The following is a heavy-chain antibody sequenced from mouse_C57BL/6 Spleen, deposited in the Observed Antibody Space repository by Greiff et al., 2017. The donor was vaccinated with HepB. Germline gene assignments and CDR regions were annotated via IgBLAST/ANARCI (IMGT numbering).Heavy chain of an antibody. V-gene: IGHV1-52*01. CDR3: ARWDYGSSSAWFAY. J-gene: IGHJ3*01. CDR1: GYTFTSYW. Sequence: QVQLKQPGAELVRPGSSVKLSCKASGYTFTSYWMHWVKQRPIQGLEWIGNIDPSDSETHYNQKFKDKATLTVDKSSSTAYMQLSSLTSEDSAVYYCARWDYGSSSAWFAYWGQGTLVTVSA. D-gene: IGHD1-1*01. CDR2: IDPSDSET.